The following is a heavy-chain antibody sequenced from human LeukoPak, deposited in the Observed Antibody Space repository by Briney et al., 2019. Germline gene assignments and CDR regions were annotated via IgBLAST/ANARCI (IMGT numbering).Heavy chain of an antibody. J-gene: IGHJ6*02. D-gene: IGHD3-9*01. V-gene: IGHV3-43*02. CDR3: AKIPDFDLLLSTSYYYGMDV. CDR1: GFSLSNYA. Sequence: GGSLRLSCAPSGFSLSNYAMSWVRQAPGKGLEWVSLISGDGTKTYYAESVKGRFTISRDNSKDSLYLQMNSLRTEDTALYYCAKIPDFDLLLSTSYYYGMDVWGQGTTVIVSS. CDR2: ISGDGTKT.